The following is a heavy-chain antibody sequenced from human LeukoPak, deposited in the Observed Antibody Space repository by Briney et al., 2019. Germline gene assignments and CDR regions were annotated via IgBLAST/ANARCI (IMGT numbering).Heavy chain of an antibody. J-gene: IGHJ4*02. V-gene: IGHV4-39*07. CDR3: ARAMGAAIDY. CDR1: GGSISSSSYY. Sequence: SETLSLTCTVSGGSISSSSYYWSWIRQPPGKGLEWIGEINHSGSTNYNPSLKSRVTVSVDTSKNQFSLKLSSVTAADTAVYYCARAMGAAIDYWGQGTLVTVSS. D-gene: IGHD1-26*01. CDR2: INHSGST.